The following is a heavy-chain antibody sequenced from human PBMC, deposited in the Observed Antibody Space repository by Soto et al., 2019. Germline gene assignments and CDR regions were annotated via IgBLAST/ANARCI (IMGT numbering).Heavy chain of an antibody. CDR2: ISWNSAII. Sequence: EVHLEESGGGLVQPGRSLRLSCAASGFTFDDYAMHWVRQAPGKGLEWVSGISWNSAIIAYADSVKGRFTISRDNAKNSLYLQMNTLRPEDTALYYCAKDMGYCSGGSCYSADYWGQGTLVTVSS. D-gene: IGHD2-15*01. J-gene: IGHJ4*02. V-gene: IGHV3-9*01. CDR3: AKDMGYCSGGSCYSADY. CDR1: GFTFDDYA.